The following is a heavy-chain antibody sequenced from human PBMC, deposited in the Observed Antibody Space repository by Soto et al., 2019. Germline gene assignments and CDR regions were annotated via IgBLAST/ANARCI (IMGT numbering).Heavy chain of an antibody. CDR1: GGSINSYW. Sequence: PSETLSLTCSVSGGSINSYWWSWIRQPAGKGLEWIGRVYSSGTTDYNPSLNSRATLSVETSKNQFSLKLSSVTAADTAVYYCARDIGSYAYGEGYWCPGIQVTVSS. V-gene: IGHV4-4*07. CDR3: ARDIGSYAYGEGY. D-gene: IGHD3-10*01. CDR2: VYSSGTT. J-gene: IGHJ4*02.